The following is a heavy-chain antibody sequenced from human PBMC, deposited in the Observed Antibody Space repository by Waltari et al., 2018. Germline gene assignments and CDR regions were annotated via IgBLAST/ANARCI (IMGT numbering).Heavy chain of an antibody. CDR2: IIPIFGTA. D-gene: IGHD2-15*01. V-gene: IGHV1-69*13. J-gene: IGHJ3*02. CDR3: ARFPPDCSGGSCYAFDI. Sequence: QVQLVQSGAEVKKPGSSVKVSCKASGGTFSSYAISWVRQAPGQGLEWMGGIIPIFGTANYAQKFQGRVTITADESTSTAYMELSSLRSEDTAVYYCARFPPDCSGGSCYAFDIWGQGTMVTVSS. CDR1: GGTFSSYA.